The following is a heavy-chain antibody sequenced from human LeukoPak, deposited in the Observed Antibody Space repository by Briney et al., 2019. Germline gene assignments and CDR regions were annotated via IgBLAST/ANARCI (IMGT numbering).Heavy chain of an antibody. CDR3: AKDPVKGDNGWLAP. V-gene: IGHV4-39*02. J-gene: IGHJ5*02. D-gene: IGHD2-21*02. Sequence: SETLSLTCTVSGGSISSSSYYWGWIRQPPGKGLEWIGSIYYSGTTYYNPSLKSRVTISVDTSKNQFSLKLTSVTAADTAVYYCAKDPVKGDNGWLAPWGQGTLVTVSS. CDR2: IYYSGTT. CDR1: GGSISSSSYY.